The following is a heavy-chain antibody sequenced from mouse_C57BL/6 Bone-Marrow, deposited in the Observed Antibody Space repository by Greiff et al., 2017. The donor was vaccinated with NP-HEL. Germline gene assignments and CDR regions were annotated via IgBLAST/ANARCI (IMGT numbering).Heavy chain of an antibody. CDR3: ARGPPYYYSGSSYWYFDV. CDR2: IDPSDSYT. V-gene: IGHV1-50*01. Sequence: QVQLQQPGAELVKPGASVKLSCKASGYTFTSYWMQWVKQRPGQGLEWIGEIDPSDSYTNYNQKFKGKATLTVDTSSSTAYMQRSSLTSEDSAVYYCARGPPYYYSGSSYWYFDVWGTGTTVTVSS. J-gene: IGHJ1*03. CDR1: GYTFTSYW. D-gene: IGHD1-1*01.